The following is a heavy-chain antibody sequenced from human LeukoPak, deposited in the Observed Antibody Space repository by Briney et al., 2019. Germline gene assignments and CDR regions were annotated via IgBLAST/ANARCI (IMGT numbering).Heavy chain of an antibody. CDR2: IYHSGST. J-gene: IGHJ4*02. Sequence: PSETLSLTCTVSGYSISNGYYWGWIRQPPGKGLEWIGNIYHSGSTYYNPSLKSRVTISVDTSKNQFSLKLSSVTAAGTAVYYCARELLSGDPSIGNWGQGTLVTVSS. CDR3: ARELLSGDPSIGN. CDR1: GYSISNGYY. D-gene: IGHD7-27*01. V-gene: IGHV4-38-2*02.